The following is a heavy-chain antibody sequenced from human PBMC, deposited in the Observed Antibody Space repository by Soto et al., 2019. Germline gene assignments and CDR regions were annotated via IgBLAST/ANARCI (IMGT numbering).Heavy chain of an antibody. V-gene: IGHV1-18*01. CDR1: GYTFTSYG. D-gene: IGHD1-26*01. Sequence: ASVKVSCKASGYTFTSYGISWVRQAPGQGLEWMGWISAYNGNTNYAQKLQGRVTMTTDTSTSAAYMELRSLRSDDTAVYYCARILGSTAYYGMDVWGQGTTVTVSS. CDR3: ARILGSTAYYGMDV. CDR2: ISAYNGNT. J-gene: IGHJ6*02.